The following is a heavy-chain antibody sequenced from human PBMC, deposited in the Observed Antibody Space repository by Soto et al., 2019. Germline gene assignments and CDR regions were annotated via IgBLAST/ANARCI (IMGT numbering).Heavy chain of an antibody. D-gene: IGHD6-13*01. CDR3: ARGGRSSSWYYYYYYYGMDV. CDR2: IYPGDSDT. CDR1: GYSFTSYW. Sequence: GESLKISCKGSGYSFTSYWIGWVRQMPGKGLEWMGIIYPGDSDTRYSPSFQGQVTISADKSISTAYLQMNSLRAEDTAVYYCARGGRSSSWYYYYYYYGMDVWGQGTTVTVSS. J-gene: IGHJ6*02. V-gene: IGHV5-51*01.